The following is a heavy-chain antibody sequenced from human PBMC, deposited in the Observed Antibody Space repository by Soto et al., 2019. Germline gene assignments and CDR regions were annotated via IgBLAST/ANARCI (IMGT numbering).Heavy chain of an antibody. CDR3: ARPLMAFQGGEVFDI. Sequence: QVQLVESGGGVVQTGRSLRLSWVTSGFTFSSYGMHWVRQAPGKGLEWVAFIWNDGSQEYYADSVKGRFTISRDNSKNTLNLQMNSLRAEDTAVYFCARPLMAFQGGEVFDIWGQGTMVTVSS. J-gene: IGHJ3*02. CDR1: GFTFSSYG. D-gene: IGHD2-15*01. V-gene: IGHV3-33*01. CDR2: IWNDGSQE.